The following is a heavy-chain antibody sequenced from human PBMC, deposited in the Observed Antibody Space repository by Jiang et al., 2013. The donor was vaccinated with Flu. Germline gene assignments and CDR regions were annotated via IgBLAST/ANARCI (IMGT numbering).Heavy chain of an antibody. D-gene: IGHD3-9*01. CDR1: GFSFSSYA. CDR2: ITGSGDGT. J-gene: IGHJ3*02. CDR3: AKALTPGGXDI. Sequence: VQLLESGGGLVQPGGSLRLSCAASGFSFSSYAMRWVRQAAGKGLEWVSSITGSGDGTYYADSVKGRFTISRDNSKSTVYLQMNSLRAEDTALYYCAKALTPGGXDIWGQGTMVTVSS. V-gene: IGHV3-23*01.